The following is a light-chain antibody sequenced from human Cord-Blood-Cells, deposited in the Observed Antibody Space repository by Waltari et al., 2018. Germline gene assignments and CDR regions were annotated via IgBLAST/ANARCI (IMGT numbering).Light chain of an antibody. CDR1: QSISSY. J-gene: IGKJ4*01. V-gene: IGKV1-39*01. CDR3: QQSYSTLGV. Sequence: DIQMTQSPSSLSASVGARVTITCRASQSISSYLNWYQQKPGKAPKLLIYAASSLQSGVPSRFSGSGSGTDFTLTISSLQPEDFATYYCQQSYSTLGVFGGGTKVEIK. CDR2: AAS.